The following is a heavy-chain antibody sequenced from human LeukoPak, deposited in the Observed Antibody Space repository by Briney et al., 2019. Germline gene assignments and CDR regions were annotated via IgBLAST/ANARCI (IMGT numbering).Heavy chain of an antibody. CDR3: ASTDPKYYDSSGTSDY. CDR1: GGFISSGGYY. V-gene: IGHV4-30-2*01. J-gene: IGHJ4*02. D-gene: IGHD3-22*01. CDR2: IYHSGST. Sequence: SQTLSLTCTVSGGFISSGGYYWSWIRQPPGKGLEWIGYIYHSGSTYYNPSLKSRVTISVDRPKNQFSLKLSSVTAADTAVYYCASTDPKYYDSSGTSDYWGQGTLVTVSS.